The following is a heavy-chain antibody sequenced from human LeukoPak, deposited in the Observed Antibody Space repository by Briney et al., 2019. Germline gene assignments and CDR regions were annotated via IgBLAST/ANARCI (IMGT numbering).Heavy chain of an antibody. CDR1: GFTFSSYA. CDR2: ISGSGGGT. Sequence: PGGSLRLSCAVSGFTFSSYAMSWVRQAPGKGLEWVSAISGSGGGTYYADSVKGRFTISRDNSKNTLYLQMNSLRAEDTAVYYCAKGLSLGYCSSTSCSEYFQHWGQGTLVTVSS. V-gene: IGHV3-23*01. CDR3: AKGLSLGYCSSTSCSEYFQH. D-gene: IGHD2-2*01. J-gene: IGHJ1*01.